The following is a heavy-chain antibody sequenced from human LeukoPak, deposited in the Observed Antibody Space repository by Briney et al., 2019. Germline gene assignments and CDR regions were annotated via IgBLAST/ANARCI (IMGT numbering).Heavy chain of an antibody. CDR2: ISSSGNTI. D-gene: IGHD4-17*01. CDR3: ARVGVWDESDYYGDYPLYYFDY. Sequence: PGGSLRLSCAASGFTFSDYYMSWIRQAPGKGLEWVSYISSSGNTIYYADSVKGRFTISRDNAKNSLYLQMNSLRAEDTAVYYCARVGVWDESDYYGDYPLYYFDYWGQGTLVTVSS. J-gene: IGHJ4*02. V-gene: IGHV3-11*04. CDR1: GFTFSDYY.